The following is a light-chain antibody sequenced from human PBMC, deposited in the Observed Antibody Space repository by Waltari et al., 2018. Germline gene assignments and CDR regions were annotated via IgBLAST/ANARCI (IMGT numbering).Light chain of an antibody. J-gene: IGKJ3*01. V-gene: IGKV4-1*01. Sequence: DIVMTQSPNSLAVSLGERAPINCNSSTSVLWSSNNKNYLAWYQQKPGQPPKLLISWASTRESGVPDRFSGSGSGTDFTLTISSLQAEDVAFYYCQQYYSSSFTFGPGTKVDIK. CDR2: WAS. CDR3: QQYYSSSFT. CDR1: TSVLWSSNNKNY.